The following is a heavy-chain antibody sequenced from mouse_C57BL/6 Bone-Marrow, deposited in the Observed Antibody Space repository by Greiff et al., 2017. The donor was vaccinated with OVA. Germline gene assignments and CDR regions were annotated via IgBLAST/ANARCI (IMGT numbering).Heavy chain of an antibody. CDR1: GFTFSSYA. V-gene: IGHV5-4*03. J-gene: IGHJ2*01. CDR3: ARAYGYDFDY. Sequence: DVKLQESGGGLVKPGGSLKLSCAASGFTFSSYAMSWVRQTPEKRLEWVATISDGGSYTYYPDNVKGRFTISRDNAKNNLYLQMSHLKSEDTAMYYCARAYGYDFDYWGQGTTLTVSS. D-gene: IGHD2-2*01. CDR2: ISDGGSYT.